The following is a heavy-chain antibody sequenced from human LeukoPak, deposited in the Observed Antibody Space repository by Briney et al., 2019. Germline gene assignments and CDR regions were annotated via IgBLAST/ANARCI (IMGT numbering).Heavy chain of an antibody. D-gene: IGHD2-15*01. CDR2: IYYGGST. J-gene: IGHJ5*02. Sequence: KPSETLSLTCTVSGGSISSGDYYWSWIRQPPGKGLEWIGNIYYGGSTYYNPSLKSRVTISVDTSKNQFSLKLSSVTAADTAVYYCARVFFRYCSGGSCYSSWFDPWGQGTLVTVSS. CDR1: GGSISSGDYY. V-gene: IGHV4-30-4*01. CDR3: ARVFFRYCSGGSCYSSWFDP.